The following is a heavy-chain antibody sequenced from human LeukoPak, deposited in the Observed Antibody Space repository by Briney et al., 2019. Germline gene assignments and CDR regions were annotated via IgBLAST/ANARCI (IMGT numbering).Heavy chain of an antibody. CDR2: ISSSSSYI. Sequence: GGSLRLSCAASGFTFSSYGMHWVRQAPGKGLEWVSSISSSSSYIYYADSVKGRFTISRDNAKNSLYLQMNSLRAEDTAVYYCARDRREAYYDFWSGYPSFDYWGQGTLVTVSS. CDR1: GFTFSSYG. CDR3: ARDRREAYYDFWSGYPSFDY. J-gene: IGHJ4*02. D-gene: IGHD3-3*01. V-gene: IGHV3-21*01.